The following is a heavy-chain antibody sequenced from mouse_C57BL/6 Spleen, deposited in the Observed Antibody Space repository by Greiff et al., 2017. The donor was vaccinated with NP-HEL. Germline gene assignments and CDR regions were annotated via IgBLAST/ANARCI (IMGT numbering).Heavy chain of an antibody. CDR2: IYPGDGDT. Sequence: VQLQQSGPELVKPGASVKISCKASGYAFSSSWMNWVKQRPGKGLEWIGRIYPGDGDTNYNGKFKGKATLTADKSSSTAYMQLSSLTSEDSAVYVCAREATVVADYWGQGTSVTVSS. D-gene: IGHD1-1*01. V-gene: IGHV1-82*01. J-gene: IGHJ4*01. CDR1: GYAFSSSW. CDR3: AREATVVADY.